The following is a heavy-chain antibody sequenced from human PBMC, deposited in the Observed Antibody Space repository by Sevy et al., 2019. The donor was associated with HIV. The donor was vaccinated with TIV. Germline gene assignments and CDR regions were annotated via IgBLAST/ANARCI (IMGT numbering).Heavy chain of an antibody. V-gene: IGHV4-39*01. CDR2: IYYSGRT. J-gene: IGHJ4*02. CDR1: GGSISSESYF. D-gene: IGHD1-26*01. Sequence: SETLSLTCTVSGGSISSESYFWGWIRQPPGKGLEWIGCIYYSGRTYYNPSLKSRVTISVDTSKNQFSLKLSSVTAADTAVYYWARHLRSYDFDYWGQGTLVTVSS. CDR3: ARHLRSYDFDY.